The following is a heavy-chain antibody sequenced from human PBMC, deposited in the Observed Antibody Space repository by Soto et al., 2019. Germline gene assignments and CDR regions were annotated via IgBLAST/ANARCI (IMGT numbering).Heavy chain of an antibody. D-gene: IGHD5-18*01. CDR2: ISNSGNTI. Sequence: VQLVASGGGLVRPGESLTLSCAGSGFTVTDSYMTWLRQAPGKAPEWISYISNSGNTIYFAASVKGRFTLSRDSATNSLHLHMTSLRDEDTAVYYCVRIPDTAIQLWSEYFFDNWGQGTLVTVSS. J-gene: IGHJ4*02. CDR3: VRIPDTAIQLWSEYFFDN. V-gene: IGHV3-11*01. CDR1: GFTVTDSY.